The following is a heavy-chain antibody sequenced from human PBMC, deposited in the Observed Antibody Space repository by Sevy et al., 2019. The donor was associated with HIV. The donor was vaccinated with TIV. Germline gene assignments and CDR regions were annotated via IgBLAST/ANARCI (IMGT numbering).Heavy chain of an antibody. CDR2: ISYDGSNK. CDR1: GFTFSSYA. V-gene: IGHV3-30-3*01. Sequence: GGSLRLSCAASGFTFSSYAMHWVRQAPGKGLEWVAVISYDGSNKYYADSVKGRFTISRDNSKNTLYLQMNSLRAEDTAVYDCATSSGWHRGPYYYYGMDVWGQGTTVTVSS. J-gene: IGHJ6*02. CDR3: ATSSGWHRGPYYYYGMDV. D-gene: IGHD6-19*01.